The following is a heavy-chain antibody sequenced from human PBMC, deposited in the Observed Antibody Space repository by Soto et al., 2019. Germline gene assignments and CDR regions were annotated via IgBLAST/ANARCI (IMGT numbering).Heavy chain of an antibody. V-gene: IGHV4-30-4*01. CDR1: GGSIKSDYY. CDR2: KYYSGAT. CDR3: ARGRPNYFYYGLDV. J-gene: IGHJ6*02. Sequence: LSLTCTVSGGSIKSDYYWAWVRQPPGGGLQWMGYKYYSGATDSDPSLEARVSFSVDTSKNQFFLNLTSVTVADTAVYYCARGRPNYFYYGLDVWGPGIPVTVS.